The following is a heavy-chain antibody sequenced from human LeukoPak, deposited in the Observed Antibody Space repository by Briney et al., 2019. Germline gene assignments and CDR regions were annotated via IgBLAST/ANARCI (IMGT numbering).Heavy chain of an antibody. Sequence: SAKVSCKASGGTFSSYAISWVRQAPGQGLEWMGGIIPIFGTANYAQKFQGRVTITADKSTSTAYMELSSLRSEDTAVYYCARGPPYHYDSSGWSPYYFDYWGQGTLVTVSS. CDR3: ARGPPYHYDSSGWSPYYFDY. CDR2: IIPIFGTA. CDR1: GGTFSSYA. D-gene: IGHD3-22*01. J-gene: IGHJ4*02. V-gene: IGHV1-69*06.